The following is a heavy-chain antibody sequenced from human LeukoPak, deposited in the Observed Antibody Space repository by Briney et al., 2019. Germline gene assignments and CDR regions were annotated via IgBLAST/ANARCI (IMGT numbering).Heavy chain of an antibody. J-gene: IGHJ3*02. V-gene: IGHV4-59*01. CDR2: IYYSGST. D-gene: IGHD3-10*01. CDR1: GGSISTYY. CDR3: ARVFRAGAFDI. Sequence: SETLSLTCTVSGGSISTYYWSWVRQPPGKGLEWIGYIYYSGSTDYNPSLKSRVTISVDTSQIQFSLKLTSMTTADTAVYYCARVFRAGAFDIWGQGTKVTVSS.